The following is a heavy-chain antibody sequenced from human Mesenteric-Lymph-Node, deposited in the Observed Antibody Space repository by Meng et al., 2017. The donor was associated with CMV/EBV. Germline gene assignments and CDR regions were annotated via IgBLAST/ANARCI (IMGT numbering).Heavy chain of an antibody. V-gene: IGHV4-39*02. CDR1: GGSISSSSYY. D-gene: IGHD3-16*02. Sequence: SETLSLTCTVSGGSISSSSYYWGWIRQPPGKGLEWIGSIYYSGSTYYNPSLKSRVTISVDTSKNQFSLKLSSVTAADTAVYYCAREGGAYDYVWGSYRFHYYFDYWGQGTLVTVSS. CDR3: AREGGAYDYVWGSYRFHYYFDY. J-gene: IGHJ4*02. CDR2: IYYSGST.